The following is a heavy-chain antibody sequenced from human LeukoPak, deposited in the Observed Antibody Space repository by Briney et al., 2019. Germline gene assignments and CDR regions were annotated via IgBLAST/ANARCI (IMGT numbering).Heavy chain of an antibody. CDR1: GGSISSGDYY. D-gene: IGHD2-21*01. CDR2: TYYSGST. Sequence: PSETLSLTCTVSGGSISSGDYYWSWIRQPPGKGLEWIGYTYYSGSTYYNPSLKSRVTISVDTSKNQFSLKLSSVTAADTAVYYCARVGKYCGGDCYSVKYWGQGILVTVSS. CDR3: ARVGKYCGGDCYSVKY. V-gene: IGHV4-30-4*08. J-gene: IGHJ4*02.